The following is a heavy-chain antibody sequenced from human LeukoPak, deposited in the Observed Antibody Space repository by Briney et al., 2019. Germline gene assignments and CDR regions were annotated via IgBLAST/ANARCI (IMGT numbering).Heavy chain of an antibody. V-gene: IGHV4-61*02. D-gene: IGHD3-3*01. CDR2: IYTSGTT. J-gene: IGHJ4*02. CDR3: ARGLNDSWTGENY. CDR1: GASISSGRYY. Sequence: SETLSLTCTVSGASISSGRYYWGWIRQPAGKGLEWIGRIYTSGTTYYNPSLKSRVTISVDTSKNQFSLKVRYVTAADTAVYYCARGLNDSWTGENYWGQGTLVTVSS.